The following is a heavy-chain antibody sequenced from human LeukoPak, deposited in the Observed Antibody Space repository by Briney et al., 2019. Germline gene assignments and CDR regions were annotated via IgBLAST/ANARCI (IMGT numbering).Heavy chain of an antibody. J-gene: IGHJ6*03. D-gene: IGHD4-17*01. V-gene: IGHV4-61*02. CDR2: IYTSGST. CDR3: ARDLFPDGDYYYYYMDV. Sequence: SQTLSLTCTVSGGSISSGSYYWSWIRQPAGKGLEWIGRIYTSGSTNYNPSLKSRVTISVDTSKNQFSLKLSSVTAADTAVYYCARDLFPDGDYYYYYMDVWGKGAAVTVSS. CDR1: GGSISSGSYY.